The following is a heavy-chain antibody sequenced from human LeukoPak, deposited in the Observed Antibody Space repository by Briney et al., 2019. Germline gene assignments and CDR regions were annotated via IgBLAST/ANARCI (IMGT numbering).Heavy chain of an antibody. Sequence: SQTLSLTCTVSGGSISSGDYSWSWIRQPAGKGLEWIGYIYYSGSTYYNPSLKSRVTISVDTSKNQFSLKLSSVTAADTAVYYCARDQDYDFWSGSQAGHAFDIWGQGTMVTVSS. CDR2: IYYSGST. CDR1: GGSISSGDYS. V-gene: IGHV4-30-4*08. D-gene: IGHD3-3*01. CDR3: ARDQDYDFWSGSQAGHAFDI. J-gene: IGHJ3*02.